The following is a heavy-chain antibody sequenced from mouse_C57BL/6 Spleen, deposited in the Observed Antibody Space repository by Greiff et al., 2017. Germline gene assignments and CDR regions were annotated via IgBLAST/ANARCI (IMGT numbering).Heavy chain of an antibody. J-gene: IGHJ2*01. V-gene: IGHV3-6*01. CDR2: ISYDGSN. Sequence: EVQVVESGPGLVKPSQSLSLTCSVTGYSITSGYYWNWIRQFPGNKLEWMGYISYDGSNNYNPSLKNRISITRDTSKNQFFLKLNSVTTEDTATYYCARSDGYYAYFDYWGQGTTLTVSS. D-gene: IGHD2-3*01. CDR1: GYSITSGYY. CDR3: ARSDGYYAYFDY.